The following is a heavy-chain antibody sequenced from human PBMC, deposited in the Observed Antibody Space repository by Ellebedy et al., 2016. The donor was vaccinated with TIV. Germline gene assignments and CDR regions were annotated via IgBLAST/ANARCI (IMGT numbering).Heavy chain of an antibody. CDR3: TTDYYNMDV. J-gene: IGHJ6*02. V-gene: IGHV3-15*01. Sequence: GESLKISCAASGFTFSNAWMTWVRQAPGKGLQWVGQIKANINGGTADYAAPVRGRFTISRDDSKSTLYLQMGSLTTEDTAVYYCTTDYYNMDVWGQGTTVRLL. CDR1: GFTFSNAW. CDR2: IKANINGGTA.